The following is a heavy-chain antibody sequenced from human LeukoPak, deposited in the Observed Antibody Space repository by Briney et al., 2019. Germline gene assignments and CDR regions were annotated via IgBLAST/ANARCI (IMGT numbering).Heavy chain of an antibody. CDR2: IYPGDSDT. D-gene: IGHD3-22*01. V-gene: IGHV5-51*01. CDR3: ARHIGGKRQGYDSSGYFNPDY. Sequence: GESLKISCKGSGYSFTSYWIGWVRQMPGKGLEWMGIIYPGDSDTRYSPSFQGQVTISADKSISTAYLQWSSLKASDTAMYYCARHIGGKRQGYDSSGYFNPDYWGQGTLVTVSS. J-gene: IGHJ4*02. CDR1: GYSFTSYW.